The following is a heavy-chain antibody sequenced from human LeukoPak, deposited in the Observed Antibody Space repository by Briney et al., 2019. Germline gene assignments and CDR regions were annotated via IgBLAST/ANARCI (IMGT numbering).Heavy chain of an antibody. CDR3: ARDRVGFHWLEP. CDR2: VYYSGST. D-gene: IGHD1-26*01. CDR1: GGSISSYY. J-gene: IGHJ5*02. V-gene: IGHV4-59*12. Sequence: SETLSLTCTITGGSISSYYWTWIRQPPGKGLEWIGNVYYSGSTNYNLSLKSRVTISVDTSKNQFSLRLTSVTAADTAVYFCARDRVGFHWLEPWGQGTLVTVSS.